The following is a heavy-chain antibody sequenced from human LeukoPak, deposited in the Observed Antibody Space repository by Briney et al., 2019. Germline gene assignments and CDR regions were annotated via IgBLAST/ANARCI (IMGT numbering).Heavy chain of an antibody. Sequence: GGSLRLSCAASGFTVSSNYTSWVRQAPGKGLEWVSVIYSGGSTYYADSVKGRFTISRDNSKNTLYLQMNSLRAEDTAVYYCARIVVNSIAVAHWFDPWGQGTLVTVSS. V-gene: IGHV3-53*01. CDR1: GFTVSSNY. D-gene: IGHD6-19*01. CDR2: IYSGGST. CDR3: ARIVVNSIAVAHWFDP. J-gene: IGHJ5*02.